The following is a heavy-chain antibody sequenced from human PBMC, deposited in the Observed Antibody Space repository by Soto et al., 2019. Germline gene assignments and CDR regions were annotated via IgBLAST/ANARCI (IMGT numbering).Heavy chain of an antibody. Sequence: EVQLLESGGGLVQPGGSLRLYCAASGFTFSSYAMSWVRQAPGKGLEWVSAISGSGGSTYDADSVKGRFTISRDNSKNTLYLQMNSLRAEDTAVYYCAKGTARVNWFDPLGQGTLVTVSS. J-gene: IGHJ5*02. CDR3: AKGTARVNWFDP. D-gene: IGHD3-10*01. CDR2: ISGSGGST. CDR1: GFTFSSYA. V-gene: IGHV3-23*01.